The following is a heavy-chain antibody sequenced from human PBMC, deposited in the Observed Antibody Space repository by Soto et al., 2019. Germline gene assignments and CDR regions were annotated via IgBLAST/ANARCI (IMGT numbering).Heavy chain of an antibody. CDR2: TYYSGST. V-gene: IGHV4-59*01. Sequence: SETLSLTCTVSGGSISSYYWSWIRQPPGKGLEWIGYTYYSGSTNYTPSLKSRVTISVDTSKNQFSLKLSSVTAADTAVYYCARGGNRYYFDYWAQGTLVTVSS. CDR1: GGSISSYY. D-gene: IGHD2-21*02. J-gene: IGHJ4*02. CDR3: ARGGNRYYFDY.